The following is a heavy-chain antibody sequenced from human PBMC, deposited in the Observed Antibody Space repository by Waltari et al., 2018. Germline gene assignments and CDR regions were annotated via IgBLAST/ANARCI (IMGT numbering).Heavy chain of an antibody. V-gene: IGHV3-21*01. CDR2: VSGTASYR. CDR1: GFDFSIYG. Sequence: DVQLVESGGGLVKPGGSLRLSCGASGFDFSIYGMNWVRQSPGKGVEWVELVSGTASYRYYADSVKGRFTVSRDNAKTTVYLQMDNLRVEDTAVYYCARGVFDSWGQGTLVTVSS. CDR3: ARGVFDS. J-gene: IGHJ5*01.